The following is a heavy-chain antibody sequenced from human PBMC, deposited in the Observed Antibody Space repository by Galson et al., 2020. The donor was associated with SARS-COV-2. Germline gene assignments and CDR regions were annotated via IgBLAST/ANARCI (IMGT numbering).Heavy chain of an antibody. D-gene: IGHD1-1*01. CDR3: VTEQQMFTIQGVFDS. Sequence: GESLQISCVASGFRFSDSAMNWVRQAPGKGLEWVSCGTASGDRAAYADSVKGRFTLSRDNSRDTLYLQMNSLRAEDTAVDYCVTEQQMFTIQGVFDSWGQGTLVTVSS. CDR1: GFRFSDSA. V-gene: IGHV3-23*01. J-gene: IGHJ4*02. CDR2: GTASGDRA.